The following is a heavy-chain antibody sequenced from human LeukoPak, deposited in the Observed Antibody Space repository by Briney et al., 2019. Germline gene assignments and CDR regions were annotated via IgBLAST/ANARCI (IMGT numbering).Heavy chain of an antibody. Sequence: ASVKVSCKTSGYTFTTYAIHWVRQAPGQRPEWMGWINAGNGNTQFSQKFQGRVTITRDASASTAYMELSSLRSEDTAVYYCASPYPGIAAAGNSYYYGMDVWGQGTTVTVSS. CDR2: INAGNGNT. D-gene: IGHD6-13*01. CDR1: GYTFTTYA. CDR3: ASPYPGIAAAGNSYYYGMDV. V-gene: IGHV1-3*01. J-gene: IGHJ6*02.